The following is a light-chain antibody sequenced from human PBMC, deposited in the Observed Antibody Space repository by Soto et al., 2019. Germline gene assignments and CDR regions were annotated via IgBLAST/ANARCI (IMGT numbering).Light chain of an antibody. J-gene: IGLJ1*01. CDR1: SSDVGGSNY. CDR3: SSYTSSSTYV. V-gene: IGLV2-14*03. Sequence: QSVLTQPASVSGSPGQSITISCTGTSSDVGGSNYVSWYQQHPGKAPKLIIFDVSHRPSGFSNRFSGSKSGNTASLTISGLQAEDEADYYCSSYTSSSTYVVGTGTKLTV. CDR2: DVS.